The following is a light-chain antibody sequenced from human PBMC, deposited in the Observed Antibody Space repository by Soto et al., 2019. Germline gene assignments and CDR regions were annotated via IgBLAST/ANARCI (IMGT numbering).Light chain of an antibody. CDR1: QSISGY. V-gene: IGKV1-39*01. J-gene: IGKJ5*01. CDR2: TAS. Sequence: IQMTQNPSSLSASVGDRVTITCRASQSISGYLNWYQQKPGRAPKLLIYTASSLQSGVPSRFSGSGSGTDFTLTISSLQPEDFATYHCQQGYTTPITFAQGTRLEIK. CDR3: QQGYTTPIT.